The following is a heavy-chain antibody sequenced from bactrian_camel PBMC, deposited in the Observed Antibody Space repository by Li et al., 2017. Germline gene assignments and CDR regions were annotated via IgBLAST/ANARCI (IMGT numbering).Heavy chain of an antibody. D-gene: IGHD2*01. Sequence: VQLVESGGGSVQTGGSLRLSCAASGYAISRRCMGWFRQAPGKEREGVAIIDLGDGAAWYADSVRGRFTISQDAAEKTTYLQMDNLKLEDTAVYYCVKNLLYYGGWERWGQGTQVTVS. CDR3: VKNLLYYGGWER. CDR2: IDLGDGAA. V-gene: IGHV3S31*01. J-gene: IGHJ4*01. CDR1: GYAISRRC.